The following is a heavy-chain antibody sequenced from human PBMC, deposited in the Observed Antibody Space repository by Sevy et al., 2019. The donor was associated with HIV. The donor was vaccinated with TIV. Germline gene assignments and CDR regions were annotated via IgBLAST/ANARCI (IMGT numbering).Heavy chain of an antibody. CDR2: ISSDGSTK. V-gene: IGHV3-30*04. Sequence: GGSLRLSCAASGFTFSNYAMHWVRQVPPGKGLEWVAVISSDGSTKDYADSVKGRLTISRDNSKSTVYLQMDSLRAEDTAVYYCARDLNSGYANYYYYGMDVWGQGTTVTISS. CDR1: GFTFSNYA. J-gene: IGHJ6*02. D-gene: IGHD5-12*01. CDR3: ARDLNSGYANYYYYGMDV.